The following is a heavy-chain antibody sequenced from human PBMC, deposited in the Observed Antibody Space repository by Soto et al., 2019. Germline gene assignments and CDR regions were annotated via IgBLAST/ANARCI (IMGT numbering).Heavy chain of an antibody. D-gene: IGHD6-6*01. V-gene: IGHV4-39*01. CDR1: GGSISSSSYY. CDR2: IYYSGST. J-gene: IGHJ4*02. CDR3: ARHFLTAARPTEFDY. Sequence: ETLSLTCTVSGGSISSSSYYWGWIRQPPGKGLEWIGSIYYSGSTYYNPSLKSRITISVDTSKNQFSLKLSSVTAADTAVYYCARHFLTAARPTEFDYWGQGTLVTVSS.